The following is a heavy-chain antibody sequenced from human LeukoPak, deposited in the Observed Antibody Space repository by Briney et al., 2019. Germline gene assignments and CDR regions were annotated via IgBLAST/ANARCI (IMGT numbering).Heavy chain of an antibody. D-gene: IGHD3-16*01. J-gene: IGHJ4*02. V-gene: IGHV3-74*01. Sequence: GGSLRLSCAASGFTFSNHWMYWVRQGPGEGVVWISDIDTDGSSTNYADSVKGRFTISRANAKNTLYLQMNSLGAADTAVYYCVRALGDYWGQGDYWGQGTLATVSS. CDR2: IDTDGSST. CDR1: GFTFSNHW. CDR3: VRALGDYWGQGDY.